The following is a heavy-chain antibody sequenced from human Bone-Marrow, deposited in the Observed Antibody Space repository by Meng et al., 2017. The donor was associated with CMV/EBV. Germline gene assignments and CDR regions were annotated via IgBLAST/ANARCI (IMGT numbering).Heavy chain of an antibody. V-gene: IGHV4-39*07. CDR2: IYYSGST. CDR3: ARWRGYDLYYGMDV. CDR1: GDSISGSTFY. D-gene: IGHD5-12*01. J-gene: IGHJ6*01. Sequence: SETLSLTCTVSGDSISGSTFYWGWIRQPPGKGLEWIGSIYYSGSTYYNPSLKSRVTISVDTSKNQFSLNLSSATAADTAVYYCARWRGYDLYYGMDVWGQGTTVTVSS.